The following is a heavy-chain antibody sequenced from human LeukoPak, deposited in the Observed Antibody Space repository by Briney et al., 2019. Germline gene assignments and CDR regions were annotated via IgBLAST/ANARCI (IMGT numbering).Heavy chain of an antibody. D-gene: IGHD1-1*01. J-gene: IGHJ4*02. CDR1: GFTFNNFA. CDR2: ISGSGDTI. CDR3: AKADPGTGAFDY. V-gene: IGHV3-23*01. Sequence: TGGSLRLSCAASGFTFNNFAMSWVRQAPGKGLECGSAISGSGDTIFYADSVKGRFTVSRDKSKNRLYLQMNSLRAEDTAVYFCAKADPGTGAFDYWGQGTLVTVSS.